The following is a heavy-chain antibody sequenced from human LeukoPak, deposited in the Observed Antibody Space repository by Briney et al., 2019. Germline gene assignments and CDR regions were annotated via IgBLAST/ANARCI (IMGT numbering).Heavy chain of an antibody. J-gene: IGHJ4*02. V-gene: IGHV3-30*03. CDR2: ISYDGSNK. Sequence: PGGSLRLSCAASGFTFSSYGMHWVRQAPGKGLEWVAVISYDGSNKYYADSVKGRFTISRDNSKNTLYLQMNSLRAEDTAVYYCARDSAYCSGGSCYVHGVYFDYWGQGTLVTVSS. D-gene: IGHD2-15*01. CDR3: ARDSAYCSGGSCYVHGVYFDY. CDR1: GFTFSSYG.